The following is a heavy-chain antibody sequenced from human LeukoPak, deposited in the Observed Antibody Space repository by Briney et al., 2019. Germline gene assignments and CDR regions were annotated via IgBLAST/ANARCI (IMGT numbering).Heavy chain of an antibody. V-gene: IGHV3-7*01. J-gene: IGHJ4*02. CDR1: GLTFSVHW. CDR3: TRDRSRAEDD. D-gene: IGHD1-14*01. Sequence: GGSLRLSCAASGLTFSVHWMSWVRQAPGKGLEWVANINKGGSDNYYVDSVKGRFTISRDNANNLLYLQMNSLRGEDTAVYYCTRDRSRAEDDWGQGTLVTVSS. CDR2: INKGGSDN.